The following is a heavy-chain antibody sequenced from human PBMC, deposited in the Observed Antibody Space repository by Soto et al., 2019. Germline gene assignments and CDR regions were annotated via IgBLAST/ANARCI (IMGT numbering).Heavy chain of an antibody. Sequence: QLQLQESGPGLVKPSETLSLTCTVSGGSIGSSFYYWGWIRQPPGMGLEWIGTIYYSGSTNYHPALQSRVTISIDTSKTQSSLNLSSVPAADPAVYYCARHVRRATWAYFAFWGQGTLVSVSS. V-gene: IGHV4-39*01. CDR1: GGSIGSSFYY. CDR2: IYYSGST. J-gene: IGHJ4*02. D-gene: IGHD1-26*01. CDR3: ARHVRRATWAYFAF.